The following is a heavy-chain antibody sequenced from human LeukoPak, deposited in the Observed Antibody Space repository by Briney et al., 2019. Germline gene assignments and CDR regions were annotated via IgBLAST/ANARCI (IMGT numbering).Heavy chain of an antibody. CDR1: GFTFSSYW. CDR2: IKQDGSEK. J-gene: IGHJ6*03. D-gene: IGHD2-2*01. V-gene: IGHV3-7*01. Sequence: GGSLRLSCAASGFTFSSYWMSWVRQAPGKGLEWVANIKQDGSEKYYVDSVKGRFTISRDNAKNSLYLQMNSLRAEDTAVYYCARGDCSSTSCLALGDYYYMGVWGKGTTVTVSS. CDR3: ARGDCSSTSCLALGDYYYMGV.